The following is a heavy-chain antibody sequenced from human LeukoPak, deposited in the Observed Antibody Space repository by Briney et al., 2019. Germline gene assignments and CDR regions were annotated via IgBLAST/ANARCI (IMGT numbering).Heavy chain of an antibody. D-gene: IGHD5-18*01. CDR2: ISSSSSYI. V-gene: IGHV3-21*01. CDR1: GFTFSSYS. Sequence: GGSLRLSCAASGFTFSSYSMNWVRQAPGKGLEWVSSISSSSSYIYYADSVKGRFTISRDNAKNSLYLQMNSLRAEDTAVYYCAREGGTAMVTWLPYPFDYWGQGTLVTVSS. J-gene: IGHJ4*02. CDR3: AREGGTAMVTWLPYPFDY.